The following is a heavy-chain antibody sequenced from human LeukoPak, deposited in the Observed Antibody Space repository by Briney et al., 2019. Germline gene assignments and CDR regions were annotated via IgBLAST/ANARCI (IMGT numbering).Heavy chain of an antibody. J-gene: IGHJ4*02. CDR1: GGSFSGYY. Sequence: SETLSLTCAVYGGSFSGYYWSWLRQPPGKGLEWIGEINHSGSTNYNPSLKSRVTISVDTSKNQFSLKLSSVTAADTAVYYCASYRPLGYCSSTSCRATMDTAMENWGQGTLVTVSS. D-gene: IGHD2-2*01. V-gene: IGHV4-34*01. CDR3: ASYRPLGYCSSTSCRATMDTAMEN. CDR2: INHSGST.